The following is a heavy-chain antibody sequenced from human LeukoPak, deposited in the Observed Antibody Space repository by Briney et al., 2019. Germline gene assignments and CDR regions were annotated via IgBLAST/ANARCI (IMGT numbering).Heavy chain of an antibody. J-gene: IGHJ4*02. CDR1: GGTFSSYA. V-gene: IGHV1-69*13. CDR2: IIPIFGTA. CDR3: ARVGYSSSWYYFDY. D-gene: IGHD6-13*01. Sequence: SVRVSCKASGGTFSSYAISWVRQAPGQGLEWMGGIIPIFGTANYAQKFQGRVTITADESTSTAYMELSSLRSEDTAVYYGARVGYSSSWYYFDYWGQGTLVTVSS.